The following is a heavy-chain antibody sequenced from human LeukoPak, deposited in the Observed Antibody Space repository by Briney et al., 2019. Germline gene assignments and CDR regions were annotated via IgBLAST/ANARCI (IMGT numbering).Heavy chain of an antibody. CDR3: TRDRVTMIVVALPDY. CDR1: GFTFSSYA. CDR2: IRSKAYGGTT. J-gene: IGHJ4*02. Sequence: GGSLRLSCAASGFTFSSYAMSWVRQAPGKGLEWVGFIRSKAYGGTTEYAASVKGRFTISRDDSKSIAYLQMNSLKTEDTAVYYCTRDRVTMIVVALPDYWGQGTLVTVSS. V-gene: IGHV3-49*04. D-gene: IGHD3-22*01.